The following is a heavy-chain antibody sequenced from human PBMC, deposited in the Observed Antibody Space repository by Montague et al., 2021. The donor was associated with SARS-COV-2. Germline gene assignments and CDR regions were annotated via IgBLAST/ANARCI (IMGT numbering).Heavy chain of an antibody. CDR1: GGSFSDYQ. V-gene: IGHV4-34*01. Sequence: SETLSLTCAVYGGSFSDYQWSWIRQPPGKGQEWVGEINHSGSTNYNPSHKSRVTISVDTSKNQFSLKLSSLTAADTAVYYCARGTTTIDMIVVVIMGIEYYFDYWGQGTRVTVSS. CDR3: ARGTTTIDMIVVVIMGIEYYFDY. D-gene: IGHD3-22*01. J-gene: IGHJ4*02. CDR2: INHSGST.